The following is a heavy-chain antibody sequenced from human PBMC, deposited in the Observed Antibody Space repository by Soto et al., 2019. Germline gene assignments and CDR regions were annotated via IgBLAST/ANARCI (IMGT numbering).Heavy chain of an antibody. CDR2: INPSGGST. J-gene: IGHJ6*03. V-gene: IGHV1-46*03. Sequence: ASVKVSCKASGYTFTSYYMHWVRQAPGQGLEWMGIINPSGGSTSYAQKFQGRVTMTRDTSTSTVYMELSSLRSEDTAVYYCARDPGTVTTPLNYMDVWGKGTTVTVSS. D-gene: IGHD4-17*01. CDR3: ARDPGTVTTPLNYMDV. CDR1: GYTFTSYY.